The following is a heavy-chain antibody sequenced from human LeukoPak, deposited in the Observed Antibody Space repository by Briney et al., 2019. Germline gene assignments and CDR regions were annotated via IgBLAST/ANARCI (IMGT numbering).Heavy chain of an antibody. Sequence: GASVKVSCKASGGTFSSYAISWVRQAPGQGLEWMGGIIPIFGTANYAQKFQGRVTMTRDTSTSTVYMELSSLRSEDTAVYYCVRGGGLSYSSSWTHDYWGQGTLVTVSS. V-gene: IGHV1-69*05. D-gene: IGHD6-13*01. CDR2: IIPIFGTA. J-gene: IGHJ4*02. CDR1: GGTFSSYA. CDR3: VRGGGLSYSSSWTHDY.